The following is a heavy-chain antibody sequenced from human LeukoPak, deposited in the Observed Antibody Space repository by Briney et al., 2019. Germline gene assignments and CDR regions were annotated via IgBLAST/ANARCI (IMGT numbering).Heavy chain of an antibody. CDR1: GGTFSSYA. D-gene: IGHD3-22*01. J-gene: IGHJ3*02. V-gene: IGHV1-69*13. CDR3: ARGVFSSGYYAFDI. CDR2: IIPIFGTA. Sequence: PTASVTVSCQASGGTFSSYAISWVRQAPGQGREWVGGIIPIFGTANYAQKFQGRVTITADESTSTAYMELSSLRSEDTAVYYCARGVFSSGYYAFDIWGQGTMVTVSS.